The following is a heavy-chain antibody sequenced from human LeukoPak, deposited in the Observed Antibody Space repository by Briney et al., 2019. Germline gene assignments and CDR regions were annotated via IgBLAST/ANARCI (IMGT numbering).Heavy chain of an antibody. J-gene: IGHJ4*02. CDR2: INHSGST. CDR3: AREPSGSYYFDY. CDR1: GGSFSGYY. D-gene: IGHD1-26*01. Sequence: PSETLSLTCAVYGGSFSGYYWSWIRQPPGKGLEWIGEINHSGSTNYNPSLKSRVTISVDTSKNQISLKLSSVTAADTAVYYCAREPSGSYYFDYWGQGTLVTVSS. V-gene: IGHV4-34*01.